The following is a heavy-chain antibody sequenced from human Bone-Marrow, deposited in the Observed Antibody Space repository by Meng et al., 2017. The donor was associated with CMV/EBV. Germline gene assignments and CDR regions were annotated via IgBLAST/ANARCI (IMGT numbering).Heavy chain of an antibody. CDR1: GFTINRYW. J-gene: IGHJ6*02. CDR2: ISSSGSTI. D-gene: IGHD3-3*01. Sequence: GESLKISCAASGFTINRYWMNWVRQAPGKGLEWVSYISSSGSTIYYADSVKGRFTISRDNAKNSLYLQMNSPRAEDTAVYYCASSPLGDFWSGYLGDYYYYYGMDVWGQGTTVTVSS. V-gene: IGHV3-48*03. CDR3: ASSPLGDFWSGYLGDYYYYYGMDV.